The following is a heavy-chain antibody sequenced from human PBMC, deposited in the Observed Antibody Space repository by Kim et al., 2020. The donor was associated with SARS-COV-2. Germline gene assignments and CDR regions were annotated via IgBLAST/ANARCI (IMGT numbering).Heavy chain of an antibody. Sequence: ASVKVSCKASGYTFTDKPIHWVRQAPGQGLEWMGRISVRTGDTKYLQKFQDRVTIATDTSASTAYMELSSLRSEDTAVYFCARLYVSNAFDLWGQGTMVTVSS. CDR2: ISVRTGDT. V-gene: IGHV1-3*01. CDR1: GYTFTDKP. J-gene: IGHJ3*01. D-gene: IGHD3-10*02. CDR3: ARLYVSNAFDL.